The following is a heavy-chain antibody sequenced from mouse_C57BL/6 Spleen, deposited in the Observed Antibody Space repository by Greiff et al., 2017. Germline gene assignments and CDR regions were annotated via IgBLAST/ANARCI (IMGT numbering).Heavy chain of an antibody. CDR2: IRSKSNNYAT. J-gene: IGHJ4*01. D-gene: IGHD1-1*02. Sequence: EVQGVESGGGLVQPKGSLKLSCAASGFSFNTYAMNWVRQAPGKGLEWVARIRSKSNNYATYYADSVKDRFTISRDDSESMLYLQMNNLKTEDTAMYYCVSHGNYAMDYWGQGTSVTVSS. CDR1: GFSFNTYA. V-gene: IGHV10-1*01. CDR3: VSHGNYAMDY.